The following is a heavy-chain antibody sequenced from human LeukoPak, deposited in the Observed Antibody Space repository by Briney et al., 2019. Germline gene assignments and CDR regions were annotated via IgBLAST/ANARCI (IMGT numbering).Heavy chain of an antibody. Sequence: SVKVSCKASGGTFSSYAISWVRQAPGQGLKWMGRIIPILGIANYAQKFQGRVTITADKSTSTAYMELSSLRSEDTAVYYCARDLDSSGYYPDYWGQGTLVTVSS. V-gene: IGHV1-69*04. CDR1: GGTFSSYA. CDR2: IIPILGIA. J-gene: IGHJ4*02. CDR3: ARDLDSSGYYPDY. D-gene: IGHD3-22*01.